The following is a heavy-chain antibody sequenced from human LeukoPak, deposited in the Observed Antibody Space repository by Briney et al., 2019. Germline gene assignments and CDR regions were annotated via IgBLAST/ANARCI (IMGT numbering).Heavy chain of an antibody. CDR2: INPSGGAT. CDR1: GYTFTSYH. CDR3: ARVHLAWFGELSYFDY. V-gene: IGHV1-46*01. D-gene: IGHD3-10*01. J-gene: IGHJ4*02. Sequence: RWASVKVSCKASGYTFTSYHLHWVRQAPGQGLEWMGIINPSGGATIYAQKFQGRVTMTTDTSTSTVYMELSSLRSEDTAVYYCARVHLAWFGELSYFDYWGQGTLVTVSS.